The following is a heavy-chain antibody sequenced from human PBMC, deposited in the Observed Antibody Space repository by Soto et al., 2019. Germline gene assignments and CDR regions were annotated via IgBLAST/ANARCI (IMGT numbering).Heavy chain of an antibody. D-gene: IGHD2-2*02. CDR1: GGTFSSYT. CDR2: IIPILGIA. Sequence: QVQLVQSGAEVKKPGSSVKVSCKASGGTFSSYTISWVRQAPGQGLEWMGRIIPILGIANYAQKFQGRVTIPADKCTSTAYMELSSLRSEDTAVYYCAIEYCSSTSCYRDYWGQGTLVTVSS. CDR3: AIEYCSSTSCYRDY. V-gene: IGHV1-69*02. J-gene: IGHJ4*02.